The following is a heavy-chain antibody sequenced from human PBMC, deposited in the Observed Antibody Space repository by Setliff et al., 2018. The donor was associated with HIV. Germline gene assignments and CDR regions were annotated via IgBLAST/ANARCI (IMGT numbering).Heavy chain of an antibody. CDR3: AKGGGSYCGGGSFPPYWFDP. D-gene: IGHD2-15*01. CDR1: GYPFNVYY. V-gene: IGHV1-2*02. CDR2: IRPNGGTT. J-gene: IGHJ5*02. Sequence: ASVKVSCKTSGYPFNVYYVNWVRQAPGQGLEWVGWIRPNGGTTKYAPKFQGRVTLTRDTANTTVYMDLGSLTSDDTAIYYCAKGGGSYCGGGSFPPYWFDPWGQGTLVTVSS.